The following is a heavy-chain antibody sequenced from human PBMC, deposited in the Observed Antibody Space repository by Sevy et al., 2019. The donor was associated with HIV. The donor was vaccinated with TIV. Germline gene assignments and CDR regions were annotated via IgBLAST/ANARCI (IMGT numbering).Heavy chain of an antibody. CDR1: GFTFRNYA. Sequence: GESLKISCAASGFTFRNYAMTWVRQAPGKGLEWVSTISDSGVITYYADFVQGRFTFSRDNSRNTVSLLMNSLRAEDTVVYYCAKVYQVLGSHDSYYYGMDVWGQGTTVTVSS. J-gene: IGHJ6*02. D-gene: IGHD2-2*01. CDR3: AKVYQVLGSHDSYYYGMDV. V-gene: IGHV3-23*01. CDR2: ISDSGVIT.